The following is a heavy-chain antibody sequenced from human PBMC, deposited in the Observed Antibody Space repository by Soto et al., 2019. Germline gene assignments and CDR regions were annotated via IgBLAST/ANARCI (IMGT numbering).Heavy chain of an antibody. CDR1: GFTFSSYG. V-gene: IGHV3-30*18. D-gene: IGHD1-26*01. Sequence: QVQLVESGGGVVQPGRSLRLSCAASGFTFSSYGMHWVRQAPGKGLEWVAVISYDGSNKYYADSVKGRFTISRDNSKNTLYLQMNSLRAEDTAVYYCAKESDRWELLTDYWGQGTLVTVSS. J-gene: IGHJ4*02. CDR3: AKESDRWELLTDY. CDR2: ISYDGSNK.